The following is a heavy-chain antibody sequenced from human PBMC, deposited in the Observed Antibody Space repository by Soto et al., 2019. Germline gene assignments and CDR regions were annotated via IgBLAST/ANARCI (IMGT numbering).Heavy chain of an antibody. D-gene: IGHD3-22*01. V-gene: IGHV1-69*06. CDR3: ARGPYDSSGYYYGSSSYFDY. J-gene: IGHJ4*02. CDR2: IIPIFGTA. Sequence: SVKVSCKASGGTFSSYAISWVRQAPGQGLEWMGGIIPIFGTANYAQKFQGRVTITADKSTSTAYMELSSLRSEDTAVYYCARGPYDSSGYYYGSSSYFDYWGQGTLVTVSS. CDR1: GGTFSSYA.